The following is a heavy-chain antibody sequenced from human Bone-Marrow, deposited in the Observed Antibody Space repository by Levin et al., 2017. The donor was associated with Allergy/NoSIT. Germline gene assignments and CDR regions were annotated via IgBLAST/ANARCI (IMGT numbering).Heavy chain of an antibody. CDR1: GGSITNNGYY. CDR2: IYYSGIA. D-gene: IGHD6-19*01. J-gene: IGHJ4*02. Sequence: SQTLSLTCTVSGGSITNNGYYWGWIRQPPGKGLEWIASIYYSGIAYCNPSLESRVTISIDTSKKQLSLKLNSVTAADTAVYYCARGGGIAVADTWGQGTLVTVSS. V-gene: IGHV4-39*01. CDR3: ARGGGIAVADT.